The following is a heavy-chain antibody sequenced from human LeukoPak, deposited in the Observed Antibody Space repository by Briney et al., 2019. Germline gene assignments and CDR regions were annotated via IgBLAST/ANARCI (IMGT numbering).Heavy chain of an antibody. V-gene: IGHV4-34*03. CDR1: GGSFSGYY. Sequence: SETLSLTCAVYGGSFSGYYWSWIRQPPGKGLEWIGEINHSGSTNYNPSLKSRVNISIDTSKNQFSLKLNSVTAADTAVYYCWLERVVADYFDLWGQGALVTVSS. CDR2: INHSGST. CDR3: WLERVVADYFDL. D-gene: IGHD2-15*01. J-gene: IGHJ4*02.